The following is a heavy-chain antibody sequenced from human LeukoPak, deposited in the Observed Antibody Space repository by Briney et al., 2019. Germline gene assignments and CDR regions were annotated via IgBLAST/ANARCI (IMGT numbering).Heavy chain of an antibody. D-gene: IGHD6-6*01. CDR1: GFTFSSYG. CDR3: AKDPARGQLGIFDY. J-gene: IGHJ4*02. V-gene: IGHV3-33*03. Sequence: GGSLRLSCAASGFTFSSYGMHWVRQAPGKGLEWVAVIWYGGSNKYYADSVRGRFTISRDNSRNTLYMQMNSLRVEDTAVYYCAKDPARGQLGIFDYWGQGVLVTVSS. CDR2: IWYGGSNK.